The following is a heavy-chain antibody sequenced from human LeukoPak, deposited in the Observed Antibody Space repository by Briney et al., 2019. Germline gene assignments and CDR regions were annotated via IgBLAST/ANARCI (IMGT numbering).Heavy chain of an antibody. V-gene: IGHV4-30-2*01. D-gene: IGHD5-18*01. J-gene: IGHJ4*02. CDR2: IYHSGRT. CDR3: TRDRIVGGVYMDTHPTY. Sequence: SETLSLTCAVSGGSISSGGYSGSWIRQPPGKGLGWFGYIYHSGRTYYNPHHKRHDTITDDRYKNQSSLKLSSVPAADTAVYCGTRDRIVGGVYMDTHPTYWGRGRLVTVS. CDR1: GGSISSGGYS.